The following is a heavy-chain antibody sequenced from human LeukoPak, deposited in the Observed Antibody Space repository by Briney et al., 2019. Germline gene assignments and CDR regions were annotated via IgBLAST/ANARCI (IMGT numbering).Heavy chain of an antibody. V-gene: IGHV1-2*02. J-gene: IGHJ3*02. Sequence: ASVKVSCTASGYTFTGYYMHWVRQAPGPGLEWMGWINPNSGGTNYAQKFQGRVTMTRDTSISTAYMELSRLRSDDTAVYYCATLWYYDSGGPDAFDIWGQGTMVTVSS. CDR3: ATLWYYDSGGPDAFDI. CDR2: INPNSGGT. CDR1: GYTFTGYY. D-gene: IGHD3-22*01.